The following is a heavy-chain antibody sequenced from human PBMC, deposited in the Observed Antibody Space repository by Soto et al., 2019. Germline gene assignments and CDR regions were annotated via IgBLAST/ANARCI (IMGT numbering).Heavy chain of an antibody. V-gene: IGHV4-39*01. Sequence: SETLSLTCTVSGGSIISSNFYWGWIRQPPGKGLEWIGSVEYGGSTYDNPSLKSRVTLSADTSKNQFSLKLTSVTAADTAIYYCARHVRGAVTMNWFDPWGHGTLVTVSS. D-gene: IGHD3-10*02. CDR1: GGSIISSNFY. CDR2: VEYGGST. CDR3: ARHVRGAVTMNWFDP. J-gene: IGHJ5*02.